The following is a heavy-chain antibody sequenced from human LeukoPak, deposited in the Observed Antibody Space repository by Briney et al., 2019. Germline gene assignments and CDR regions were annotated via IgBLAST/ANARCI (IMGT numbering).Heavy chain of an antibody. CDR1: GYTFTGYY. Sequence: ASVKVSCKASGYTFTGYYMHWVRQAPGQGLEWMGWINPNSGGTNYAQKFQGRVTMTRDTSISTAYMELSRLRSDDTAVYYCARNPPNLRYFDWLSGPENWFDPWGQGTLVTVSS. CDR2: INPNSGGT. CDR3: ARNPPNLRYFDWLSGPENWFDP. D-gene: IGHD3-9*01. J-gene: IGHJ5*02. V-gene: IGHV1-2*02.